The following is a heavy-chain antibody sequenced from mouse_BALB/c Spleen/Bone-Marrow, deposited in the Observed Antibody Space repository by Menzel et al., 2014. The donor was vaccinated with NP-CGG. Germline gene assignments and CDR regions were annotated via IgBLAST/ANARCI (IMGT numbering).Heavy chain of an antibody. CDR1: GFNIKDTY. V-gene: IGHV14-3*02. J-gene: IGHJ3*01. CDR3: AMYYYGSSLFAY. D-gene: IGHD1-1*01. Sequence: XXQQSGAELVKPGASVKLSCTASGFNIKDTYMHWVKQRPEQGLEWIGRIDPANGNTKYDPKFQGKATITADTSSNTAYLQLSSLTSEDTAVYYCAMYYYGSSLFAYWGQGTLVTVSA. CDR2: IDPANGNT.